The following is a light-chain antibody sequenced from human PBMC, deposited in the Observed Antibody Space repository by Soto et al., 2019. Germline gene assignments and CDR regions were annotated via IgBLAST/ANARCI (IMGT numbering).Light chain of an antibody. V-gene: IGLV2-8*01. CDR3: GSYGGSKNWV. CDR2: EVR. J-gene: IGLJ3*02. CDR1: TSDIGRYNY. Sequence: QSALTQPPSASGSPGQSVTISCTGTTSDIGRYNYVSWYQQHPGTAPKLIIYEVRKRPSGVPDRFSASKSANSASLTVSGLQPEDEADYYCGSYGGSKNWVFGGGTKLTVL.